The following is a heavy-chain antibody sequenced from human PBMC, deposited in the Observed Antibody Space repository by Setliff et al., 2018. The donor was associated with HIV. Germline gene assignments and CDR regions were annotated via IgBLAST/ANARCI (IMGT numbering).Heavy chain of an antibody. D-gene: IGHD2-2*01. Sequence: ASVKVSCKASGDTFSNHDINWVRQASGQRLEWMGWVNPRSANSGLAQKFQGRVFMTSNASLNTTYMYLNGLTSDDTATSYCARRIKDNDNHTIPCESWGQGTLVTVSS. V-gene: IGHV1-8*02. CDR2: VNPRSANS. CDR1: GDTFSNHD. J-gene: IGHJ5*01. CDR3: ARRIKDNDNHTIPCES.